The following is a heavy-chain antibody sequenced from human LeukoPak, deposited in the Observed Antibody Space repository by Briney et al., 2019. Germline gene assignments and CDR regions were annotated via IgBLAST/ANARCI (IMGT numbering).Heavy chain of an antibody. CDR1: GFTFSSYA. CDR3: ARDSPSSDALDI. CDR2: IYSGSRP. D-gene: IGHD2-2*01. J-gene: IGHJ3*02. Sequence: PGRSLRLSCAASGFTFSSYAMHWVRQAPGKGLQWVSVIYSGSRPYYLDSVEGRFFISRDFAKNTEFLQMNSLRVEDTALHYCARDSPSSDALDIWGQGTMVTVAS. V-gene: IGHV3-66*01.